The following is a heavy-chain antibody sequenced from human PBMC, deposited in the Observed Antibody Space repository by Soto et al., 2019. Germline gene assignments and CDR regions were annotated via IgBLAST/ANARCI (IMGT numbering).Heavy chain of an antibody. J-gene: IGHJ6*02. Sequence: PGWSLRLSCASSVFTVISNYMSWVRQAPGKGLEWVSVIYSGGSTYYADSVKGRFTISRDNSKNTLYLQMNSLRAEDTAVYYCARDGKQQLVRQAVYYYYGMDVWGQGTTVTVYS. V-gene: IGHV3-53*01. CDR3: ARDGKQQLVRQAVYYYYGMDV. CDR2: IYSGGST. CDR1: VFTVISNY. D-gene: IGHD6-13*01.